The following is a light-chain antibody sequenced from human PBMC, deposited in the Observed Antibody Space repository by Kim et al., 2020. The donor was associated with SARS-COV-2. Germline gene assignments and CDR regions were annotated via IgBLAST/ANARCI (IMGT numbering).Light chain of an antibody. CDR3: QQGNSFPYT. J-gene: IGKJ2*01. V-gene: IGKV1D-12*01. Sequence: SASVGGRVTITCRARQGISSWLAWYQQKPGTAPKLLIYAASSLQSGVPSRFSGGGSGTDFTLTISSLQPEDSATYYCQQGNSFPYTFGQGTKLEI. CDR1: QGISSW. CDR2: AAS.